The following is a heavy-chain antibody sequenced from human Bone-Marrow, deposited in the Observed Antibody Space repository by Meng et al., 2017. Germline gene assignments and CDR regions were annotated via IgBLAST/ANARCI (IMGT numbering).Heavy chain of an antibody. CDR2: ITNRAGEFIT. D-gene: IGHD1-1*01. Sequence: GGSLRLSCVASGFPLSDHYMDWVRQAPGKGLEWVGQITNRAGEFITLYAASVKGRFTISRDDSKNSLYLQMNSLKNEGTAVYYCADLGAHPTGYWGRGTLVTVSS. V-gene: IGHV3-72*01. CDR3: ADLGAHPTGY. CDR1: GFPLSDHY. J-gene: IGHJ4*02.